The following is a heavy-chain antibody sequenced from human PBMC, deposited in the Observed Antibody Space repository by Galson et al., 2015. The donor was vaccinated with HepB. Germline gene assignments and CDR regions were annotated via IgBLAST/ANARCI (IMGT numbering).Heavy chain of an antibody. CDR1: GFTFNNYA. D-gene: IGHD6-19*01. Sequence: SLRLSCAASGFTFNNYALTWVRQAPGKGLEWVSSISPSGGRTNYADSVKGRFTISRDNSKNTLFLQMNSLRAEDTAIYYCAKAFPRYTNGWYVADIYYLDYWGQGTVVTVSS. J-gene: IGHJ4*02. V-gene: IGHV3-23*01. CDR3: AKAFPRYTNGWYVADIYYLDY. CDR2: ISPSGGRT.